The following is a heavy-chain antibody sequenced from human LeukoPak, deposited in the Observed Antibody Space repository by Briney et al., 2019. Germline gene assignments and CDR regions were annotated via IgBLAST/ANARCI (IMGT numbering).Heavy chain of an antibody. Sequence: GDSVKVSFKASGYTFSGHHMHWVRQAPGQGLEWMGWILPNSGGTHYGQKFQGRVTMTGDTSINTAYIELTRLTSDDTAVYYCSRDGPSGSNMASDYWGQGTLVTVSS. CDR3: SRDGPSGSNMASDY. CDR2: ILPNSGGT. V-gene: IGHV1-2*02. D-gene: IGHD1-26*01. CDR1: GYTFSGHH. J-gene: IGHJ4*02.